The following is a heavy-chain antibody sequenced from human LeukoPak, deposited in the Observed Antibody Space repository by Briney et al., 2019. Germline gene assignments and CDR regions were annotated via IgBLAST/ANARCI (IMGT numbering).Heavy chain of an antibody. V-gene: IGHV4-59*12. CDR2: IYYSGTT. CDR1: GGSISSYY. CDR3: ARLGRYYYGSGHWNWFDP. J-gene: IGHJ5*02. D-gene: IGHD3-10*01. Sequence: SETLSLTCTVSGGSISSYYWSWIRQPPGKGLEWIGFIYYSGTTNYNPSLKSRVTISVDTSKNQFSLKLSSVTAADTAVYYCARLGRYYYGSGHWNWFDPWGQGTLVTVSS.